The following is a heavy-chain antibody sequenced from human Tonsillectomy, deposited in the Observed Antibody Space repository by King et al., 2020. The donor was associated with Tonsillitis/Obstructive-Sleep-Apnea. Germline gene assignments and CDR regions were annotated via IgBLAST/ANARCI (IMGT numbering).Heavy chain of an antibody. D-gene: IGHD2-2*02. CDR2: ISWNSGSI. J-gene: IGHJ4*02. Sequence: QLVQSGGGLVQPGRSLRLSCAASGFTFDDYAMHWVRQAPGKGLEWVSGISWNSGSIGYADSVKGRFTISRDNAKNSLYLQMNSLRAEDTALYYCAKDMWPHEDCSSTSCYTYFDYWGQGTLVTVSS. CDR1: GFTFDDYA. CDR3: AKDMWPHEDCSSTSCYTYFDY. V-gene: IGHV3-9*01.